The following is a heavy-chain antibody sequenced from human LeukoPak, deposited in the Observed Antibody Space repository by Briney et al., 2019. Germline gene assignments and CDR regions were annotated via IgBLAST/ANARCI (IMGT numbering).Heavy chain of an antibody. D-gene: IGHD1-26*01. CDR2: IKQDGSEK. V-gene: IGHV3-7*01. J-gene: IGHJ6*03. Sequence: PGGSLRLSCAASGFTFSSYWMSWVRQAPGKGLEWVANIKQDGSEKYYVDSVKGRFTISRDNAKNSLYLQMNSLRAEDTAVYYCARESEGGSYYYYYYYYMDVWGKGTTVTVSS. CDR1: GFTFSSYW. CDR3: ARESEGGSYYYYYYYYMDV.